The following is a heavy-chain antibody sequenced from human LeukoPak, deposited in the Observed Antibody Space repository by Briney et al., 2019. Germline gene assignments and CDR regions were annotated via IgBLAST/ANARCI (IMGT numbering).Heavy chain of an antibody. CDR1: GFTFSDYS. CDR2: ISGSSSTI. D-gene: IGHD6-19*01. CDR3: ASEMAGFES. J-gene: IGHJ4*02. Sequence: GGSLRLFCAASGFTFSDYSMNWVRQAPGKGLEWVSYISGSSSTIFYADSVKGRFTISRANANNSLFLQMNSLRDEDTAIYYCASEMAGFESWGQGTLVTVSS. V-gene: IGHV3-48*02.